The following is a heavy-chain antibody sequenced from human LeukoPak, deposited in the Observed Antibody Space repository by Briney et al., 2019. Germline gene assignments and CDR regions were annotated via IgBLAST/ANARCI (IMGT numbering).Heavy chain of an antibody. D-gene: IGHD6-19*01. CDR1: GFTFSNYA. CDR2: LSDSGAYT. Sequence: PGGSLRLSCAASGFTFSNYAMTWVRQAPGKGLEWVSILSDSGAYTYYADSVKGRFTISRDNSKNTLYLQMNSLRAEDTAVYYCAKDRTHIAVAGTSFDYWGQGTLVTVSS. V-gene: IGHV3-23*01. CDR3: AKDRTHIAVAGTSFDY. J-gene: IGHJ4*02.